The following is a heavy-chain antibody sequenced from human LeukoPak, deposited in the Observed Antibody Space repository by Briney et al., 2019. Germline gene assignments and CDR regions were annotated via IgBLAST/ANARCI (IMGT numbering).Heavy chain of an antibody. CDR3: LSGTSFFDY. Sequence: PGGSLRLSCTASGFTFGDYAMSWVRQAPGKGLEWVGFIRSKACGGTTEYAASVKGRLTISRDDSKSIAYLQMNSLKTEDTAVYYCLSGTSFFDYWGQGTLVTVSS. V-gene: IGHV3-49*04. CDR1: GFTFGDYA. CDR2: IRSKACGGTT. D-gene: IGHD3-10*01. J-gene: IGHJ4*02.